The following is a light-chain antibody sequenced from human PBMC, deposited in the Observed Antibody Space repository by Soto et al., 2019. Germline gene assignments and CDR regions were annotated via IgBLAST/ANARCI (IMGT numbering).Light chain of an antibody. CDR3: CSYAEGGTYV. CDR1: SSDLGSYNL. CDR2: EGS. V-gene: IGLV2-23*01. Sequence: QSVLTQPASVSGSPGQSITISCTGTSSDLGSYNLVSWYQQHPGKAPKLMIYEGSKRPSGVSNRFSGSKSGNTASLTISGLQAEDEADYYCCSYAEGGTYVFGGGTKLTVL. J-gene: IGLJ3*02.